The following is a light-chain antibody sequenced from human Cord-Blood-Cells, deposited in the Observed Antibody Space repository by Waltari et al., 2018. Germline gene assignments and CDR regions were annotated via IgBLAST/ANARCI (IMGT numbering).Light chain of an antibody. Sequence: DIQMTQSPSPLPAAVGDRVTITCQASQDISNYLNWYQQKPGKAPKLLIYDASNLETGVPSRFSGSGSGTDFTFTISSLQPEDIATYYCQQYDNLPTFGQGTKLEIK. CDR2: DAS. CDR3: QQYDNLPT. V-gene: IGKV1-33*01. CDR1: QDISNY. J-gene: IGKJ2*01.